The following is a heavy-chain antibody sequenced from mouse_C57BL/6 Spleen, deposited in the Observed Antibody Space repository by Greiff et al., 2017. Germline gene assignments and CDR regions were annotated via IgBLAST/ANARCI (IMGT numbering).Heavy chain of an antibody. D-gene: IGHD2-4*01. V-gene: IGHV1-85*01. CDR3: ARSIYYDYDDWFAY. J-gene: IGHJ3*01. CDR2: IYPRDGST. Sequence: VKLMESGPELVKPGASVKLSCKASGYTFTSYDINWVKQRPGQGLEWIGWIYPRDGSTKYNEKFKGKATLTVDTSSSTAYMELHSLTSEDSAVYFCARSIYYDYDDWFAYWGQGTLVIVSA. CDR1: GYTFTSYD.